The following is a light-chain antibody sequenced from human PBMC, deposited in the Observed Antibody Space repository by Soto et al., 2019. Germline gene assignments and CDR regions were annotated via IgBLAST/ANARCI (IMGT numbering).Light chain of an antibody. CDR3: CSYAGSYSLYV. CDR2: DVN. J-gene: IGLJ1*01. Sequence: QSVLTQPRSVSGSPGQSVTISCTGTSSDVGGYNYVSWYQQHPGKAPKLMIYDVNKRPSGVPDRFSGSKSDNTASLTISGLQAEDEAEYYCCSYAGSYSLYVFGTGTKLTVL. V-gene: IGLV2-11*01. CDR1: SSDVGGYNY.